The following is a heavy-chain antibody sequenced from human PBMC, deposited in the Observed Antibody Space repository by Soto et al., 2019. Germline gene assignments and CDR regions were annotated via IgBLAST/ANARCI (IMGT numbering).Heavy chain of an antibody. D-gene: IGHD4-17*01. CDR2: FSGSGADT. Sequence: GGSLRLSCAATGFKLSTNCMGWVRPAPGKGLEWVSSFSGSGADTYYADSLKGRFTISRDNSKNTLYLQMNSLRAEDTALYYCAGHGGYSYLGQGTLVTVSS. J-gene: IGHJ4*02. CDR1: GFKLSTNC. V-gene: IGHV3-23*01. CDR3: AGHGGYSY.